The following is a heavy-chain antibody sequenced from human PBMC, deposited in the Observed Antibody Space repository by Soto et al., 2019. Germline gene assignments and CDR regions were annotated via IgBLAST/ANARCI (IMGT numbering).Heavy chain of an antibody. Sequence: SETLSLTCTVSGGSISSYYWSWIRQPPGKGLEWIGYIYYSGSTNYNPSLKSRVTISVDRSKNQFSLKLSSVTAADTAVYYCARCFAGTPYFDYWGQGTLVTVSS. CDR1: GGSISSYY. J-gene: IGHJ4*02. CDR2: IYYSGST. D-gene: IGHD3-16*01. V-gene: IGHV4-59*12. CDR3: ARCFAGTPYFDY.